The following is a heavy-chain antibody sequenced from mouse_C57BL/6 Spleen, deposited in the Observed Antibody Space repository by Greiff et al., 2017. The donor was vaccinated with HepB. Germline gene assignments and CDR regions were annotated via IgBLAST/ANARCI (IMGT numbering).Heavy chain of an antibody. V-gene: IGHV1-9*01. CDR1: GYTFTGYW. CDR3: AGEDYDALDY. D-gene: IGHD2-4*01. J-gene: IGHJ2*01. Sequence: QVQLQQSGAELMKPGASVKLSCKATGYTFTGYWIEWVKQTPGHGLEWIGEIFPGSGSTYYNEKFKGQTTFTADTSSNTAYMQLSSLTAEDSAIYYCAGEDYDALDYWGQGTTLTVSS. CDR2: IFPGSGST.